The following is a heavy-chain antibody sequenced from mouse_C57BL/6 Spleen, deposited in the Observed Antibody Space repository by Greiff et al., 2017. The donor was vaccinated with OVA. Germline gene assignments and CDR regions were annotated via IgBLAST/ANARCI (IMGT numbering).Heavy chain of an antibody. CDR2: INPSTGGT. V-gene: IGHV1-53*01. J-gene: IGHJ4*01. Sequence: QVQLKQSGTELVKPGASVKLSCKASGYTFTSYWMHWVKQRPGPGLEWIGNINPSTGGTNYNEKFKSKSTLTVDNSSSTAYMQLSSLTSEDSAVYYCVWGGFYYYAMDDWGQGTSVTVSS. CDR1: GYTFTSYW. CDR3: VWGGFYYYAMDD.